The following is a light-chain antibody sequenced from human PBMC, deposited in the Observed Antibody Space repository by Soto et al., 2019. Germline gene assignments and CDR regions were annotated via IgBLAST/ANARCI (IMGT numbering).Light chain of an antibody. CDR2: GAS. J-gene: IGKJ3*01. CDR1: QSVSSSY. Sequence: EIVLTQSPGTLSLSPGERATLSCRASQSVSSSYLAWYQQKPGQAPRLLIYGASSRATGIPDRFSGSGSGTAFTLTISRREPEDFAVYYCQQYGTFGPGTKVDIK. CDR3: QQYGT. V-gene: IGKV3-20*01.